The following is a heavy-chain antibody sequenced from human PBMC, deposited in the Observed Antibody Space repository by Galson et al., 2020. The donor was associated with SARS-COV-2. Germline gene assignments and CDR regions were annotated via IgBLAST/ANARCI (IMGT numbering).Heavy chain of an antibody. V-gene: IGHV3-23*01. J-gene: IGHJ6*02. CDR2: ISGSGGST. D-gene: IGHD6-19*01. Sequence: GGSLRLSCAASGFTFSSYAMSWVRQAPGKGLEWVSAISGSGGSTYYADSVKGRFTISRDNSKNTLYLQMNSLRAEDTAVYYCAKDWVAVADLYYYYGMDVWGQGTTVTVSS. CDR3: AKDWVAVADLYYYYGMDV. CDR1: GFTFSSYA.